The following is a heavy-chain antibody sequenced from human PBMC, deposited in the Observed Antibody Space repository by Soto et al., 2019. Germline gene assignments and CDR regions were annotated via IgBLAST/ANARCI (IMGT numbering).Heavy chain of an antibody. V-gene: IGHV1-2*04. CDR2: INPNSGGA. CDR3: ASDYYEGSSSYGFEI. CDR1: GYTFTGYY. D-gene: IGHD3-16*01. J-gene: IGHJ3*02. Sequence: QVRLVQSGAEVTKPGASVKVSCKASGYTFTGYYVHWVRPAPGQGLEWMGWINPNSGGAHIAQKFQGWVTMSSFTSMSTTSMELSRLIANDTAAYFCASDYYEGSSSYGFEIWGQCIMCTV.